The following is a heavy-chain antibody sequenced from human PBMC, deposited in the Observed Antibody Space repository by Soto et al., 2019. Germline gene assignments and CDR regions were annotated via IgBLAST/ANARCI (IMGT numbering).Heavy chain of an antibody. CDR1: GFTFSAYS. D-gene: IGHD1-26*01. J-gene: IGHJ4*02. V-gene: IGHV3-23*01. CDR2: ISGLGGSR. CDR3: AKSYDNTWEQYYFDY. Sequence: VHLLESGGGLVQPGGSLRLSCAASGFTFSAYSLSWVRQAPGKGLQWVSGISGLGGSRYYADSVKGRFTISRDNSKNSLYPQMDSLIVEDTALYYGAKSYDNTWEQYYFDYWGQGTLLTVSS.